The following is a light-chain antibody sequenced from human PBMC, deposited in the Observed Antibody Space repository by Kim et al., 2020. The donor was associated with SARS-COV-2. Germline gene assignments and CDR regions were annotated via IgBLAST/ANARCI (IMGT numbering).Light chain of an antibody. J-gene: IGLJ1*01. Sequence: VAPGKTASISGGGNNIGSKSVHWYQQKPAQAPVLVIYYDSDRPSGIPERFSGSNSGNTATLTISRVEAGDEADYYCQVWDSSSDHVFGTGTKVTVL. CDR3: QVWDSSSDHV. CDR1: NIGSKS. V-gene: IGLV3-21*04. CDR2: YDS.